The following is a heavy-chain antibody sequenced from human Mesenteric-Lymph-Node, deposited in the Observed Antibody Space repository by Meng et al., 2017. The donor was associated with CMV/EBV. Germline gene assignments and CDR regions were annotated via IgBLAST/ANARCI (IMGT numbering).Heavy chain of an antibody. CDR2: ISSDGSST. CDR3: ARTPLYCSSASCYTFDY. D-gene: IGHD2-2*02. J-gene: IGHJ4*02. CDR1: GFSFSSYW. V-gene: IGHV3-74*01. Sequence: GESLKISCAGSGFSFSSYWMHWVRQAPGKGQVWVSRISSDGSSTNYAASVKGRFTISRDNAKNTLYLQMNSLGAEDTAVYYCARTPLYCSSASCYTFDYWGQGTLVTVSS.